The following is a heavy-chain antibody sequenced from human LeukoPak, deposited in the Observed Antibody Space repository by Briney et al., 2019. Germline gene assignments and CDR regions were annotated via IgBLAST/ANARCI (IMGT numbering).Heavy chain of an antibody. CDR3: ARLYGSTLYFDY. J-gene: IGHJ4*02. V-gene: IGHV4-39*01. D-gene: IGHD2-15*01. CDR1: GGFISSSSYH. Sequence: PSETLSLTCTVSGGFISSSSYHWGWIRQPPGKGLEWIGNMYYSGSTYYNPSLKSRVTFSVDTSKNQFSLKMSSVSAADTALYYCARLYGSTLYFDYWGQGTLVTVSS. CDR2: MYYSGST.